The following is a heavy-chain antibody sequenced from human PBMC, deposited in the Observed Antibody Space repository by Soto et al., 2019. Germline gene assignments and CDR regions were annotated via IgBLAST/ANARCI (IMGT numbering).Heavy chain of an antibody. J-gene: IGHJ4*02. CDR3: ARVKWQAPDY. CDR1: GGSISSGGYY. Sequence: PSETLSLTCTVSGGSISSGGYYWSWIRQHPGKGLESIGYIYYSGSTYYNPSLKSRVTISVDTSKNQFSLKLSSVTAADTAVYYCARVKWQAPDYWGQGTLVTVS. V-gene: IGHV4-31*03. D-gene: IGHD5-12*01. CDR2: IYYSGST.